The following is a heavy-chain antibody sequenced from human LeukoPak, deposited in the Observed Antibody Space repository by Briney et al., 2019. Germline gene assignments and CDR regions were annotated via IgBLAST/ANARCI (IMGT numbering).Heavy chain of an antibody. CDR3: ARDAPSETSVVSAFDI. V-gene: IGHV1-69*13. CDR1: GGTFSTSA. J-gene: IGHJ3*02. Sequence: SVKVSCKASGGTFSTSAISWVRQAPGQGLEWVGGIIPIFATANYAQKFQGRVTITADVSTNTAYLHMSSLISEDTAVYSCARDAPSETSVVSAFDIWGQGTMVTVSS. D-gene: IGHD5-18*01. CDR2: IIPIFATA.